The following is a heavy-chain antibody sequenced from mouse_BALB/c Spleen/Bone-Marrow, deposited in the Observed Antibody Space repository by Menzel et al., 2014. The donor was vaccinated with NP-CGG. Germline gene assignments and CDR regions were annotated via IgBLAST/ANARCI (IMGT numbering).Heavy chain of an antibody. CDR2: ISSGSSTI. Sequence: EVKVEESGGGLVQPGGSRKLSCAASGFTFSSFGMHWVHQAPEKGLEWVAYISSGSSTIFYADTVKGRFTVSRDNPKNTLFLQMTSLRSEDTAMYFCTRGGNWDDFDSWGQGITLTVSS. D-gene: IGHD4-1*01. J-gene: IGHJ2*01. CDR1: GFTFSSFG. CDR3: TRGGNWDDFDS. V-gene: IGHV5-17*02.